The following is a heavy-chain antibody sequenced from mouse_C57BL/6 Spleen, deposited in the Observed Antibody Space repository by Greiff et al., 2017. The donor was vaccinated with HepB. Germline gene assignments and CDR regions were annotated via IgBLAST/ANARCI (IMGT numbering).Heavy chain of an antibody. D-gene: IGHD2-2*01. Sequence: QVQLKESGAELVRPGASVKLSCKASGYTFTDYYINWVKQRPGQGLEWIARIYPGSGNTYYNEKFKGKATLTAEKSSSTAYMQLSSLTSEDSAVYCCARSGGYDYFDYWGQGTTLTVSS. CDR2: IYPGSGNT. CDR3: ARSGGYDYFDY. CDR1: GYTFTDYY. V-gene: IGHV1-76*01. J-gene: IGHJ2*01.